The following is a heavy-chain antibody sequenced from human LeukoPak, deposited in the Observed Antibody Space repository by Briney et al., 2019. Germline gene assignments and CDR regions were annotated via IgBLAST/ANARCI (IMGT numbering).Heavy chain of an antibody. CDR3: ARENTYYYDSSAYDY. CDR2: INPSGGST. D-gene: IGHD3-22*01. Sequence: ASVKVSCKASGYTFTSYYMHWVPHAPGQGLEGMGIINPSGGSTSYAQKFQGRVTMTRDTPTSTVYMELSSLRSEDTAVYYCARENTYYYDSSAYDYWGQGTLVTVSS. V-gene: IGHV1-46*01. J-gene: IGHJ4*02. CDR1: GYTFTSYY.